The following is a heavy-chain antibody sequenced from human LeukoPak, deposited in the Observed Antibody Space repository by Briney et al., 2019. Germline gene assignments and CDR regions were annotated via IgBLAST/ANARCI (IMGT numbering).Heavy chain of an antibody. CDR2: IYTSGST. J-gene: IGHJ4*02. CDR1: GGSISSGSYY. D-gene: IGHD3-16*01. Sequence: SETLSLTCTVSGGSISSGSYYWSWIRQPAGKGLEWIGRIYTSGSTNYNPSLKSRVTISVDTSKNQFSLKLSSVTAADTAVFYCARGLSNSRRTLLGLDYWGQGTLVTVS. V-gene: IGHV4-61*02. CDR3: ARGLSNSRRTLLGLDY.